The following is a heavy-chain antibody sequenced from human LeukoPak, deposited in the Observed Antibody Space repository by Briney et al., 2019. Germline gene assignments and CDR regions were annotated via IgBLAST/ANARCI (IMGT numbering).Heavy chain of an antibody. CDR2: IYYSGST. V-gene: IGHV4-39*01. J-gene: IGHJ4*02. CDR1: GGSISSSSYY. D-gene: IGHD6-6*01. Sequence: SETLSLTCTVSGGSISSSSYYWGWIRQPPGKGLEWIGSIYYSGSTYYNPSLKSRVTISVDTSKNQFSLKLSSVTAAGTAVYYCAGSGIAARLSLFDYWGQGTLVTVSS. CDR3: AGSGIAARLSLFDY.